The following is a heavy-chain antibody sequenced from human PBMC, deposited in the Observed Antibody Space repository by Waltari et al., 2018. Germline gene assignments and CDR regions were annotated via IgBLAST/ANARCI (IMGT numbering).Heavy chain of an antibody. CDR3: ARTSIAARDGMDV. CDR2: IYDSGGT. V-gene: IGHV4-30-2*01. CDR1: GGSISRGGYS. Sequence: QLQLQESGSGLVTPSQTLSLTCAVSGGSISRGGYSWSWIRQPPGKGLGWIGYIYDSGGTYYNPSLKSRVTISVDRSKNQCSLKLSSVTAADTAVYYCARTSIAARDGMDVWGQGTTVTVSS. J-gene: IGHJ6*02. D-gene: IGHD6-6*01.